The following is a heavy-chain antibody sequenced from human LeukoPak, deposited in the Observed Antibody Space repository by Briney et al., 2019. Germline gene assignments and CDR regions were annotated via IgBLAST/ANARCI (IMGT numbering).Heavy chain of an antibody. CDR2: ISAYNGNT. D-gene: IGHD2-2*01. J-gene: IGHJ5*02. V-gene: IGHV1-18*01. CDR3: ARTRGPAAISMPWFDP. CDR1: GYTFTSYG. Sequence: GASVKVSCKASGYTFTSYGISWVRQAPGQGLEWMGWISAYNGNTNYAQKLQGRVTMTTDTSTSTAYMELRSLRSDDTAVYYCARTRGPAAISMPWFDPWGQGTLVTVSS.